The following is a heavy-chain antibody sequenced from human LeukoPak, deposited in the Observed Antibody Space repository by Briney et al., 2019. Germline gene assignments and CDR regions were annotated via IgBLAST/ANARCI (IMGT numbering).Heavy chain of an antibody. CDR2: INHSGST. CDR1: GGSFNGYY. Sequence: SETLSLTCVVYGGSFNGYYWSWIRQPPGKGLEWVGAINHSGSTNYNPSLKSRVTISVDTSKNQCSLKLSSVTAADTAVYYCARNYYDSSGGFDPWGQGTLVTVSS. V-gene: IGHV4-34*01. D-gene: IGHD3-22*01. J-gene: IGHJ5*02. CDR3: ARNYYDSSGGFDP.